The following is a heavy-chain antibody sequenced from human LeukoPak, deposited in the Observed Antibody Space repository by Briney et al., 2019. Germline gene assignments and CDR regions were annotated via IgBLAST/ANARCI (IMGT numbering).Heavy chain of an antibody. Sequence: GGSLRLSCTASGFTFGDYARSWFRQAPGKGLEWVGFIRSIAYGGTTEYAASVKGRFTISRDDSKNTLYLQMNSLRAEDTAVYYCACSWYNAFDIWGQGTMVTVSS. CDR3: ACSWYNAFDI. J-gene: IGHJ3*02. V-gene: IGHV3-49*03. CDR1: GFTFGDYA. D-gene: IGHD6-13*01. CDR2: IRSIAYGGTT.